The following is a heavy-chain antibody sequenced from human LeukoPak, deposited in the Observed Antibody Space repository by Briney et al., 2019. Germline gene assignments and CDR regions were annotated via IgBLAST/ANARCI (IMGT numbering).Heavy chain of an antibody. V-gene: IGHV3-30*02. CDR1: GFTFISHA. Sequence: GGSLRLSCTASGFTFISHAMHWVRQAPGKGLEWVAFIRFDGSKKYYAESVKGRFTISRDNSKSTLSLQMTSLRAEDTAVYYCVKDRQYYETSGYCSDAFDFWGQGTMVSVSS. J-gene: IGHJ3*01. D-gene: IGHD3-22*01. CDR2: IRFDGSKK. CDR3: VKDRQYYETSGYCSDAFDF.